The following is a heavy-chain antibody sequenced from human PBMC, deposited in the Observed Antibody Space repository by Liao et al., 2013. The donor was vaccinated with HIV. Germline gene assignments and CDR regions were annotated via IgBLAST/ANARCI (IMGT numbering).Heavy chain of an antibody. Sequence: QVQLQESGPGLVKPSETLSLTCTVSSGSIRQYYWNWIRQHPVKGLEWLGNIYYGGNTNYNPSLKSRISISVDTTKNQISLNLSSVTAADTAVYYCARVRGFLEWLSSTHGAFDIWGQGTMVSVSS. CDR3: ARVRGFLEWLSSTHGAFDI. CDR1: SGSIRQYY. V-gene: IGHV4-59*12. CDR2: IYYGGNT. D-gene: IGHD3-3*01. J-gene: IGHJ3*02.